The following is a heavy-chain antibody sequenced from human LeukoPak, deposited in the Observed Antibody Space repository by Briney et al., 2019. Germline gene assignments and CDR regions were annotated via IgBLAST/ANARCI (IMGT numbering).Heavy chain of an antibody. Sequence: SQTLSLTCTVSGGSISSGDYYWSWIRQPPGKGLEWIGYIYYSGSTYYNPSLKSRVTISVDTSKNQFSLKLSSVTAADTAVYYCARDGGVEMATISWGQGTLVTVSS. V-gene: IGHV4-30-4*08. J-gene: IGHJ4*02. CDR3: ARDGGVEMATIS. D-gene: IGHD5-24*01. CDR1: GGSISSGDYY. CDR2: IYYSGST.